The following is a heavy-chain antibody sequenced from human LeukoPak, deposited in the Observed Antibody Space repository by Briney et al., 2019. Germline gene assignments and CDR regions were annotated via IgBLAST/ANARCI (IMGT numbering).Heavy chain of an antibody. V-gene: IGHV4-59*12. CDR3: ARRPTTVTTRNWYFDL. CDR1: GGSISSYY. Sequence: SETLSLTCTVSGGSISSYYWSWIRQPPGKGLEWIGYIYYSGSTNYNPSLKSRVTVSVDTSKNQFSLKLSSVTAADTAVYYCARRPTTVTTRNWYFDLWGRGTLSLSPQ. CDR2: IYYSGST. D-gene: IGHD4-17*01. J-gene: IGHJ2*01.